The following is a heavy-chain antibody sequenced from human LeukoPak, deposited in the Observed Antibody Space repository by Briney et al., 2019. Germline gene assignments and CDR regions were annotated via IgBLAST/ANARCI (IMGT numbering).Heavy chain of an antibody. Sequence: GGSLRLSCAASGFTFSSYGMHWVRQAPGKGLEWEAVIWYDGSNKYYADSVKGRFTISRDNSKNTLYLQMNSLRAEDTAVYYCARDKNYDILTGYSPPWGQGTLVTVSS. J-gene: IGHJ5*02. D-gene: IGHD3-9*01. V-gene: IGHV3-33*01. CDR1: GFTFSSYG. CDR2: IWYDGSNK. CDR3: ARDKNYDILTGYSPP.